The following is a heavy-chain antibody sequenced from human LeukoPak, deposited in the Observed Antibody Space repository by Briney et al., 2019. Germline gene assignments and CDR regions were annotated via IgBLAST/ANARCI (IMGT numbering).Heavy chain of an antibody. CDR3: ARGGAAGTFYYYYMDV. CDR2: IYHSGST. CDR1: GGSISSSSYY. Sequence: SETLSLTCTVSGGSISSSSYYWGWIRQPPGKGLEWIGSIYHSGSTYYNPSLKSRVTISVDTSKNQFSLKLSSVTAADTAVYYCARGGAAGTFYYYYMDVWGKGTTVTVSS. J-gene: IGHJ6*03. V-gene: IGHV4-39*07. D-gene: IGHD6-13*01.